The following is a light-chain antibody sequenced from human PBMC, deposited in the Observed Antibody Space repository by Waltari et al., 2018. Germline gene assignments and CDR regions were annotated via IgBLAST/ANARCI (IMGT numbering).Light chain of an antibody. CDR3: HQYYSIPGPFT. J-gene: IGKJ3*01. Sequence: DIVMTQSPDSLAVSLGERATINCKSSQSVLYSSNNKNYLAWYQQKPGQPPKLLIYWASTRESGVPDRFSGSGSGTDFTLTISSLQAEDVAVYYCHQYYSIPGPFTFGPGTKVDIK. CDR1: QSVLYSSNNKNY. CDR2: WAS. V-gene: IGKV4-1*01.